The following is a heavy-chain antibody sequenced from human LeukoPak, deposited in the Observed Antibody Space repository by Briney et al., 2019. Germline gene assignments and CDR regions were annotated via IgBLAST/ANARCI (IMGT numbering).Heavy chain of an antibody. J-gene: IGHJ5*02. CDR1: GYTFTGYY. Sequence: ASVKVSCKASGYTFTGYYMHRVRQAPGQGLEWMGWINPNSGGTNYAQKFQGRVTMTRDASISTAYMELSRLRSDDTAVYYCASGPNSPIAVAGPDNWFDPWGQGTLVTVSS. V-gene: IGHV1-2*02. D-gene: IGHD6-19*01. CDR2: INPNSGGT. CDR3: ASGPNSPIAVAGPDNWFDP.